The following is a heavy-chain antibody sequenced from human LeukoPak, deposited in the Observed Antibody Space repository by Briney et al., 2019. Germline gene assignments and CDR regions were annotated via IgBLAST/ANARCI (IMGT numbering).Heavy chain of an antibody. CDR1: SGSISSSSCY. V-gene: IGHV4-39*01. CDR3: ARRAHGYNVNYYFDS. Sequence: SETLSLTCTVSSGSISSSSCYWGWIRQPPGKGLEWIGNIYYTGTTYYNPSLKSRVTISVDTSKNQFSLKLNSVTAADTAVYYCARRAHGYNVNYYFDSWGQGTLVTVSS. CDR2: IYYTGTT. J-gene: IGHJ4*02. D-gene: IGHD5-24*01.